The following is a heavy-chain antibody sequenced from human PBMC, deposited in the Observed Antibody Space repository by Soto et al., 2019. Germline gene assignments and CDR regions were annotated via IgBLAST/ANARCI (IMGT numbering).Heavy chain of an antibody. CDR1: GGSISSSNW. CDR2: IYHSGST. CDR3: ARVLSDYGDLHFDY. V-gene: IGHV4-4*02. D-gene: IGHD4-17*01. J-gene: IGHJ4*02. Sequence: PSETLSLTCAVSGGSISSSNWWSWVRQPPGKGLEWIGEIYHSGSTNYNPSLKSRVTISVDKSKNQFSLKLSSVSAADTAVYYCARVLSDYGDLHFDYWGQGTRVTVSS.